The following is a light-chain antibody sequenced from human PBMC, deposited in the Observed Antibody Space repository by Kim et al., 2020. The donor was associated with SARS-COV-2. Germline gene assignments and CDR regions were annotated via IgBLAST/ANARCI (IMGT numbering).Light chain of an antibody. CDR1: QSVSSSY. CDR2: GAS. J-gene: IGKJ2*01. V-gene: IGKV3-20*01. Sequence: SPGERATLSCRASQSVSSSYLAWYQQKPGQAPRLLSYGASSRATGIPDRFSGSGSGTDFTLTISRLEPEDFAVYYCQQYGSSPYTFGQGTKLEI. CDR3: QQYGSSPYT.